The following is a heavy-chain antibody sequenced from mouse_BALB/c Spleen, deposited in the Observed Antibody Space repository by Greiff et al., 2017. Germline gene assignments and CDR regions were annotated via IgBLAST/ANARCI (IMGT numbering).Heavy chain of an antibody. CDR1: GFTFSDYY. J-gene: IGHJ3*01. CDR2: ISDGGSYT. D-gene: IGHD1-1*01. CDR3: ARGDYYGSSLFAY. Sequence: DVMLVESGGGLVKPGGSLKLSCAASGFTFSDYYMYWVRQTPEKRLEWVATISDGGSYTYYPDSVKGRFTISRDNAKNNLYLQMSSLKSEDTAMYYCARGDYYGSSLFAYWGQGTLVTVSA. V-gene: IGHV5-4*02.